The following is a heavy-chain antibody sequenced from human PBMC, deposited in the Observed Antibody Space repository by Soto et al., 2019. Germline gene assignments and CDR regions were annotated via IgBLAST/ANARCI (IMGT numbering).Heavy chain of an antibody. CDR1: GFTVSRNY. V-gene: IGHV3-53*04. CDR3: ARGYYYGSANPFDY. D-gene: IGHD3-10*01. Sequence: PGGSLRLSCAASGFTVSRNYMSWVRQAPGKGLEWVSVIYSGGSTYYADSVKGRFTISRHNSKNTLYLQMNSLRAEDTAVYYCARGYYYGSANPFDYWGQGTLVTVSS. J-gene: IGHJ4*02. CDR2: IYSGGST.